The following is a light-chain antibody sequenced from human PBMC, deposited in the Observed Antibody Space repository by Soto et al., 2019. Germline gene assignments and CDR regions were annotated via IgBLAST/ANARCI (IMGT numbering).Light chain of an antibody. J-gene: IGKJ1*01. Sequence: EILLTQSPGTLSLSPGGRATLSCRASQSISDTLAWYQQKPGQAPRLLIYGASKRATGFPARFSGSGSGTDFTLTISSLQSEDFAVYYCQQYNNWPWTFGQGTKVDIK. CDR1: QSISDT. CDR3: QQYNNWPWT. CDR2: GAS. V-gene: IGKV3-15*01.